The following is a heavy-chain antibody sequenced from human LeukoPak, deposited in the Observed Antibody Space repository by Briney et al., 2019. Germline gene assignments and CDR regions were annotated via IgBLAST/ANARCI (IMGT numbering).Heavy chain of an antibody. Sequence: SETLSLTCTVSGGSISSYYWSWIRNPPGKGLEWIGYIYYSGSTNYNPSLKSRVTISVDTSKNQFSLKLSSVTAADTAVYYCARDRGSGSIFDYWGQGTLVTVSS. CDR3: ARDRGSGSIFDY. V-gene: IGHV4-59*01. J-gene: IGHJ4*02. CDR2: IYYSGST. CDR1: GGSISSYY. D-gene: IGHD3-10*01.